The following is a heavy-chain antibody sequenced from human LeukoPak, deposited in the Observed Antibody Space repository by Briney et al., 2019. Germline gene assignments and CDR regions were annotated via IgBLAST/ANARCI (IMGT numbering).Heavy chain of an antibody. CDR3: ARKNGMDV. D-gene: IGHD2/OR15-2a*01. CDR1: RFTFSNYW. Sequence: GGSLRLSCAASRFTFSNYWMSWVRQAPGKGLEWVASMKHDGSEKHYLDSVKGRFTISRDNAKNSVYLQINALRAEDTAVYYCARKNGMDVWGRGTTVTVSS. CDR2: MKHDGSEK. V-gene: IGHV3-7*01. J-gene: IGHJ6*02.